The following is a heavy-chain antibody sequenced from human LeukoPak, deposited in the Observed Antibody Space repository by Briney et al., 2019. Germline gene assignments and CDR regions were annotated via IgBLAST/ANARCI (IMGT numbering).Heavy chain of an antibody. D-gene: IGHD3-3*01. CDR2: IYTSGST. V-gene: IGHV4-61*02. CDR3: ARCGITIFGVVTWFDP. J-gene: IGHJ5*02. CDR1: GGSISSGSYY. Sequence: SETLSLTCTVSGGSISSGSYYWSWIRQPAGKGLEWIGRIYTSGSTNYNPSLKSRVTISVDTSKNQFSLKLSSVTAADTAVYYCARCGITIFGVVTWFDPWGQGTLVTVSS.